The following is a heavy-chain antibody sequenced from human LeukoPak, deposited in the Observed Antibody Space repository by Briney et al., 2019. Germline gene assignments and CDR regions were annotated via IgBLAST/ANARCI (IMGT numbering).Heavy chain of an antibody. D-gene: IGHD3-9*01. CDR3: ATAGYYDILPGYRHYFDY. CDR1: GGTFQSYG. V-gene: IGHV1-69*06. CDR2: IIPIFGTT. J-gene: IGHJ4*02. Sequence: ASVKVSCKPSGGTFQSYGFNWVRQAPGQGLEWMGRIIPIFGTTDYAQNFQGRVTITADISTGTVYMELSSLRSDDTAVYYCATAGYYDILPGYRHYFDYWGQGTLVTVSS.